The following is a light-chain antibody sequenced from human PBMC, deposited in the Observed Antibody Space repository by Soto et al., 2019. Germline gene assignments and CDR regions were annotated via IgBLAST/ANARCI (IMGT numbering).Light chain of an antibody. J-gene: IGKJ4*01. CDR2: AAS. Sequence: AILMTQSPSSFSASTGDRVTITCRASQGISSYLAWYQQKPGKAPKLLIYAASTLQSGVPSRFSGSGSGTDFTLTISCLQSEDFATYYCKKYYSYPLTFGGGTKVDI. CDR1: QGISSY. V-gene: IGKV1-8*01. CDR3: KKYYSYPLT.